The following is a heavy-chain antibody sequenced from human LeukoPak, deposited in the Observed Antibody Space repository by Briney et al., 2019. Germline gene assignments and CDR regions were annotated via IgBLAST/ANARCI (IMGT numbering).Heavy chain of an antibody. CDR3: ARDSWVGELSTYYYHMDV. V-gene: IGHV3-30*02. CDR1: GFTFSSYG. J-gene: IGHJ6*03. Sequence: GGSLRLSCAASGFTFSSYGMHWVRQAPGKGLEWVAFIRYDGSNKYYADSVKGRFTISRDNSKNTLYLQMNSLRAEDTAVYYCARDSWVGELSTYYYHMDVWGKGTMVTISS. D-gene: IGHD3-10*01. CDR2: IRYDGSNK.